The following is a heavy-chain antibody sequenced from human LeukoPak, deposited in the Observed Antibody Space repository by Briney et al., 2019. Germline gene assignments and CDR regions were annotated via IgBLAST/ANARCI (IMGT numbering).Heavy chain of an antibody. V-gene: IGHV4-61*02. CDR1: GGSISSGSYY. J-gene: IGHJ3*02. CDR3: ARDRTYSDLWSGYPDAFDI. Sequence: PSQTLSLTCTVSGGSISSGSYYWSWIRQPAGKGLEWIGRIYTSGSTNYNPSLKSRVTISVDTSKNQFSLKLSSVTAADTAVYYCARDRTYSDLWSGYPDAFDIWGQGTMVTVSS. CDR2: IYTSGST. D-gene: IGHD3-3*01.